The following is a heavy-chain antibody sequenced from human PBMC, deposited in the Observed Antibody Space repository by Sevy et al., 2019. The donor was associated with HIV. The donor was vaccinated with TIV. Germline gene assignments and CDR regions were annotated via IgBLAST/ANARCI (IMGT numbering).Heavy chain of an antibody. V-gene: IGHV3-9*01. CDR1: GFTFDDYA. J-gene: IGHJ6*02. Sequence: GGSLRLSCAASGFTFDDYAMHWVRQAPGKGLEWVSGISWNSGSIGYADSVKGRVTISRDNAKNSLYLQMNSLGAVDTASSYCAKDFMVRGPTPGGYGMDVWGQGTTVTVSS. D-gene: IGHD3-10*01. CDR3: AKDFMVRGPTPGGYGMDV. CDR2: ISWNSGSI.